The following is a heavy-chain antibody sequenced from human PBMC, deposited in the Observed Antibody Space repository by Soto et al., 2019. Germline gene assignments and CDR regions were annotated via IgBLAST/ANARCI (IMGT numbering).Heavy chain of an antibody. Sequence: GESLKISCKGSGYSFTSYWIGWVRQMPGKGLEWMGIIYPGDSDTRYSPSFQGQVTISADKSISTAYLQMNNLRTEDTAVYYCAREVGTFYYHYGMDVWGQGTTVTVSS. CDR3: AREVGTFYYHYGMDV. CDR1: GYSFTSYW. CDR2: IYPGDSDT. D-gene: IGHD2-21*02. V-gene: IGHV5-51*01. J-gene: IGHJ6*02.